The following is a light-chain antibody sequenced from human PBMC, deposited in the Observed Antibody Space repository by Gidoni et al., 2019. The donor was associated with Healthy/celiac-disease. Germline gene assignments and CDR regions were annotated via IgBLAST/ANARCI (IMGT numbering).Light chain of an antibody. CDR3: QQSYSTPWT. Sequence: DIQMTQSPSTLSASVRDRVTITCRASQSISSYLNWYQQKPGKAPKLLIYAASSLESGVPSRFSGSGSGTDFTLTISRLQPEDVATYYCQQSYSTPWTFGQGTKVEIK. V-gene: IGKV1-39*01. J-gene: IGKJ1*01. CDR2: AAS. CDR1: QSISSY.